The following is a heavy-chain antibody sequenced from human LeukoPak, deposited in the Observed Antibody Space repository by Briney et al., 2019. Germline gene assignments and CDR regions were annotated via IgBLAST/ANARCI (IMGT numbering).Heavy chain of an antibody. CDR1: GFTFSSYG. CDR2: IWYDGSNK. J-gene: IGHJ4*02. V-gene: IGHV3-33*01. CDR3: ARDGGSGELDY. Sequence: GRSLRLSCAASGFTFSSYGMHWVRQAPGKGLEWVAVIWYDGSNKYYADSVKGRFTISRDNSKNTLYLQMNSLRAEDTAVYYCARDGGSGELDYWGQGALVSVSS. D-gene: IGHD2-15*01.